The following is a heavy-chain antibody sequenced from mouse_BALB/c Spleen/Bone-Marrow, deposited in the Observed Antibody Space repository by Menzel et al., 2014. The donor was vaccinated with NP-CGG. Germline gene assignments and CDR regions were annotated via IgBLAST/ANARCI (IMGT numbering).Heavy chain of an antibody. CDR3: AIYYDSAMDY. CDR2: ISYDGSN. J-gene: IGHJ4*01. Sequence: EVKLMESGPGLVKPSQSLSLTCSVTGYSITSSYYWNLIRQFPGNKLEWMGYISYDGSNNYSPSLKNRISITRDTSKNQFFLKLNSVTTEDTATYYCAIYYDSAMDYWGQGTSVTVSS. V-gene: IGHV3-6*02. CDR1: GYSITSSYY. D-gene: IGHD2-1*01.